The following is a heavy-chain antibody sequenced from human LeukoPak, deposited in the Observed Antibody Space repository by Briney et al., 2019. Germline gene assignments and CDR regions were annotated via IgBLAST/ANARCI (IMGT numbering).Heavy chain of an antibody. V-gene: IGHV1-2*02. CDR1: EYTFTTYY. J-gene: IGHJ4*02. Sequence: ASVKVSCKASEYTFTTYYFHWVRQAPGQGLEWMGWINPNSGDSKCTEKFQDRVTMTRDTSISTVYMELSRLRYDDTAVYYCARGRGTSSFDYRGQGTLVTVSS. CDR2: INPNSGDS. CDR3: ARGRGTSSFDY. D-gene: IGHD6-6*01.